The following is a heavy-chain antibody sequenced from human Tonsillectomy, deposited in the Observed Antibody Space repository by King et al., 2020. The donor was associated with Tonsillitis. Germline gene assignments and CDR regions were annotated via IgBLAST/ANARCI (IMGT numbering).Heavy chain of an antibody. D-gene: IGHD3/OR15-3a*01. V-gene: IGHV3-21*01. J-gene: IGHJ5*02. CDR3: ARDKHDFWTGYYNWFDP. CDR2: ITSSSTNI. Sequence: VQLVESGGGLVKPGGSLRLSCAASGFTFSSYTMNWVRQAPGKGLEWVSSITSSSTNIDYADSVKGRFTISRDNAKNSLYLQMNSLRAEDTAVYYCARDKHDFWTGYYNWFDPWGQGTLVTVSS. CDR1: GFTFSSYT.